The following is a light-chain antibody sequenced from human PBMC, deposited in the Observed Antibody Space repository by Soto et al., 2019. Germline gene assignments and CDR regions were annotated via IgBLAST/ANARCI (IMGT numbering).Light chain of an antibody. J-gene: IGKJ1*01. CDR2: SAS. Sequence: EIVMTQSPATLSVSPGERATLSCRASQSVYNNLAWYQQKPGQAPRLLIHSASTRAPGIPARFSGGGSGTDFTLTISSLEPEDFAVYYCQQRSDWPWTFGQGTKVDIK. CDR3: QQRSDWPWT. CDR1: QSVYNN. V-gene: IGKV3-11*01.